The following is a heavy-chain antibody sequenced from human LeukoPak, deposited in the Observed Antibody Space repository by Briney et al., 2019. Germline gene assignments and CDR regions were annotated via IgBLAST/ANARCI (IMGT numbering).Heavy chain of an antibody. CDR1: GGTFSSYA. D-gene: IGHD2-15*01. CDR3: ASSAGAEYFQH. V-gene: IGHV1-69*06. J-gene: IGHJ1*01. Sequence: SVTVSCKASGGTFSSYAISWVRQAPGQGVEWMGGIIPIFGTANYAQKFQGRVTITADKSTSTAYMELSSLRSEDTAVYYCASSAGAEYFQHWGQGTLVTVSS. CDR2: IIPIFGTA.